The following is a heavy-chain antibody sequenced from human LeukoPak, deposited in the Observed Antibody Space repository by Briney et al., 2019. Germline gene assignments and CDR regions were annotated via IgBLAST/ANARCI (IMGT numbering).Heavy chain of an antibody. CDR1: GYTFTSYG. J-gene: IGHJ6*03. Sequence: ASVKVSCKASGYTFTSYGISWVRLAPGQGLEWMGWISAYNGNTNYAQKLQGRVTMTTDTSTSTAYMELRSLRSDDTAVYYCARDLAWEQQLGHYYYYYMDVWGKGTTVTVSS. CDR2: ISAYNGNT. CDR3: ARDLAWEQQLGHYYYYYMDV. D-gene: IGHD6-13*01. V-gene: IGHV1-18*01.